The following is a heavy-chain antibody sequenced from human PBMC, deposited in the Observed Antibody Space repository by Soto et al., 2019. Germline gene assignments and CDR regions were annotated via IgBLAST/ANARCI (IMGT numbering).Heavy chain of an antibody. CDR2: MNPNSGNT. D-gene: IGHD3-10*01. CDR3: ARERITMVRGVKKNYYYGMDV. Sequence: ASVKVSCKASGYTFTSYGISWVRQATGQGLEWMGWMNPNSGNTGYAQKFQGRVTMTRNTSISTAYMELSSLRSEDTAVYYCARERITMVRGVKKNYYYGMDVWGQGTTVTVSS. CDR1: GYTFTSYG. J-gene: IGHJ6*02. V-gene: IGHV1-8*02.